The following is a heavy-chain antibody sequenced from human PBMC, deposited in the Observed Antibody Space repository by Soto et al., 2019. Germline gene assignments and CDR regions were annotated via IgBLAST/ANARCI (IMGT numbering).Heavy chain of an antibody. CDR2: ISSSSSYI. Sequence: GGSLRLSCVASGFTFSSYSMNWVRQAPGKGLEWVSSISSSSSYIYYADSVKGRFTISRDNAKNSLYLQMNSLRAEDTAVYYCARDPLTDYYDSSGYAQPDYWGQGTLVTVSS. D-gene: IGHD3-22*01. J-gene: IGHJ4*02. CDR3: ARDPLTDYYDSSGYAQPDY. CDR1: GFTFSSYS. V-gene: IGHV3-21*01.